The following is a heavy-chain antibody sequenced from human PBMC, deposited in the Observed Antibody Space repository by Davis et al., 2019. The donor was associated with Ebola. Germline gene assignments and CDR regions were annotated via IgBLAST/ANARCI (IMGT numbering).Heavy chain of an antibody. CDR3: AKDLYGGSHDSAFDY. D-gene: IGHD1-26*01. V-gene: IGHV3-9*01. CDR1: GFTFDDYA. J-gene: IGHJ4*02. Sequence: SLKISCAASGFTFDDYAMHWVRQAPGKGLEWVSGISWNSDSIDYADSVKGRFTISRDNAKNSLYLQMNSLRAEDTALYYCAKDLYGGSHDSAFDYWGQGTLVTVSS. CDR2: ISWNSDSI.